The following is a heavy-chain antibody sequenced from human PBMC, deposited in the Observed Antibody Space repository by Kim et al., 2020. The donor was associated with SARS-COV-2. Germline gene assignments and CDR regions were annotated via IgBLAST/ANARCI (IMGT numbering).Heavy chain of an antibody. V-gene: IGHV3-21*01. Sequence: YADSVKGRFTIPRDNARSSMSLQMNSLRAEDTAVYYCARDLVAGTYYLDSWGQGTLVTVSS. D-gene: IGHD6-19*01. J-gene: IGHJ4*02. CDR3: ARDLVAGTYYLDS.